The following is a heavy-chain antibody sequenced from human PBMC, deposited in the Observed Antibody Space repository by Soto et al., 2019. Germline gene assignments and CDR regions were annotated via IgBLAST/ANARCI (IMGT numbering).Heavy chain of an antibody. J-gene: IGHJ4*02. Sequence: SETLSLTCTISGGSISNYYWTWIRQTPGKGLEWIGYVYYSGNTNYNPSLKSRVSISVDMSKNQFSLELSSVTAADTALYYCARGGQDFWSGPFDYWGRGALVTVSS. D-gene: IGHD3-3*01. CDR2: VYYSGNT. CDR3: ARGGQDFWSGPFDY. CDR1: GGSISNYY. V-gene: IGHV4-59*01.